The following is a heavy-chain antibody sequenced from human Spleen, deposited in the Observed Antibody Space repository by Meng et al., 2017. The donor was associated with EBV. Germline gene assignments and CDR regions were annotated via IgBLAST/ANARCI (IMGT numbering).Heavy chain of an antibody. CDR1: GYTFSDFY. CDR2: IDPEDGKT. CDR3: ASGYTSSWYTSFDF. V-gene: IGHV1-69-2*01. Sequence: DVLLVQSGAEVNKPGATVKISCKVSGYTFSDFYIHWVQQAPGNGLELMGRIDPEDGKTVYAEKFQGRLTLTGDTSTSTVYMELSCLRSEDTAVYYCASGYTSSWYTSFDFWGQGTLVTVSS. J-gene: IGHJ4*02. D-gene: IGHD6-13*01.